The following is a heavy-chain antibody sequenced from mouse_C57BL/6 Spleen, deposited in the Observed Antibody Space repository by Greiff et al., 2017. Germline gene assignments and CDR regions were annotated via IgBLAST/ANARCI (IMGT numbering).Heavy chain of an antibody. D-gene: IGHD2-1*01. CDR3: TRDEGDYCGNDFDY. CDR2: IDPATGGT. V-gene: IGHV1-15*01. CDR1: GYTFTDYE. Sequence: QVQLKEPGAELVRPGASVTLSCKASGYTFTDYEMHWVKQTPVHGLEWIGAIDPATGGTAYNQKFKGKAILTADKSSSTACMELRSLTAEDSAVYYCTRDEGDYCGNDFDYWGQGTTLTVSS. J-gene: IGHJ2*01.